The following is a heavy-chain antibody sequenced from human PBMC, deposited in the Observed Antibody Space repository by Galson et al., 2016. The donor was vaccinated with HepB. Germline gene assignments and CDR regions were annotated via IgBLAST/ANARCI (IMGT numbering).Heavy chain of an antibody. CDR1: GYTFTDYY. D-gene: IGHD1-1*01. CDR3: ARSGLEVDPFGY. V-gene: IGHV1-46*01. J-gene: IGHJ4*02. CDR2: INPSTSNT. Sequence: SVKVSCKASGYTFTDYYIHWVRQAPGQGLEWMGIINPSTSNTTYAQKFQGRVTMTRDTPTSTVSMELSSLRSDDTAVYYCARSGLEVDPFGYWGQGTLVTVSS.